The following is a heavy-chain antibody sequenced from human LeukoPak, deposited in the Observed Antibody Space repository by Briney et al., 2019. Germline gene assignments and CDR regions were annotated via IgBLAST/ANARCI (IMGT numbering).Heavy chain of an antibody. CDR1: GFTFSSYN. Sequence: GGSLRLSCAASGFTFSSYNMTWVRQAPGRGLEWVSSITSGANYMYYLDSVKGRFTISRDSASNSLSLQMDALRADDTALYYCARGLRGPPGRYYGDAFDVWGQGTTVIVSS. V-gene: IGHV3-21*01. D-gene: IGHD3-10*01. CDR3: ARGLRGPPGRYYGDAFDV. CDR2: ITSGANYM. J-gene: IGHJ3*01.